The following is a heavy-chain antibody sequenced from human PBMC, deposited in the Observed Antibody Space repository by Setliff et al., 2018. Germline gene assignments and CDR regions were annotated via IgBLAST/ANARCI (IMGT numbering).Heavy chain of an antibody. D-gene: IGHD3-22*01. CDR1: GGSINSGSYY. V-gene: IGHV4-61*09. Sequence: PSETLSLTCTVSGGSINSGSYYWSWIRQSAGKGLEWIGYIYTSGSTNYNPSLKSRVTISLDTSKNQVSLKLSFVTAADTAVYYCARERSYYYDSSGFYYEGRHFDYWGQGTLVTVSS. J-gene: IGHJ4*02. CDR3: ARERSYYYDSSGFYYEGRHFDY. CDR2: IYTSGST.